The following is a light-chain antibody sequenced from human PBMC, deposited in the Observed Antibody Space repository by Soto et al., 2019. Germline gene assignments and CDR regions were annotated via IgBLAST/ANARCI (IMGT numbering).Light chain of an antibody. V-gene: IGKV3-11*01. Sequence: EIVLTQSPATLSLSPGERATLSCRASQSVSNNLGWYQQKPGQAPRLLLYDASNRATDIPARFSGSGSGTDFTLTINGLEPEDFAVYYYQQRSNWPRTFGQGTKLEIK. J-gene: IGKJ2*01. CDR2: DAS. CDR1: QSVSNN. CDR3: QQRSNWPRT.